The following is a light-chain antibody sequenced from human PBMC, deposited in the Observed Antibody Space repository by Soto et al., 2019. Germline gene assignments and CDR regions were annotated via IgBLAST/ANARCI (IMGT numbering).Light chain of an antibody. J-gene: IGKJ1*01. CDR3: QQYETFSGT. CDR1: QSISGW. Sequence: DIQMTQSPSTPSASVGDRVTITCRASQSISGWLAWYQQKPGEAPKLLIYDASALPRGVPSRFSGSGSGTKFTLTIASLQPEDFATYYCQQYETFSGTFGPGTKVDIK. CDR2: DAS. V-gene: IGKV1-5*01.